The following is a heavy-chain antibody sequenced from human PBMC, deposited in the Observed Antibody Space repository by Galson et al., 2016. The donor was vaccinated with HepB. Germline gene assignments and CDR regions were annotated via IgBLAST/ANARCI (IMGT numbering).Heavy chain of an antibody. CDR1: GASISSADQY. D-gene: IGHD1-7*01. Sequence: TLSLTCTVSGASISSADQYWSWTRQPPGKGLEWVGYIHYTGSTYYNPSLKSRVAISMDTSKNQFSLILNSVTAADTAVYYCFRSDWNYANWGQGTLVTVSS. J-gene: IGHJ4*02. CDR2: IHYTGST. V-gene: IGHV4-30-4*01. CDR3: FRSDWNYAN.